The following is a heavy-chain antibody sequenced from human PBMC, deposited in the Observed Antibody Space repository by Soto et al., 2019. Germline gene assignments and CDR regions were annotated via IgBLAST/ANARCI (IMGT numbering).Heavy chain of an antibody. V-gene: IGHV4-38-2*01. CDR1: GYSISSGYY. Sequence: PSETLSLTCAVSGYSISSGYYWGWIRQPPGKGLECIGSIYHSGSTYYNPSLKSRVTISVDPSKNQFSLKLSSVTAADTAVYYCERPLHRGGYKVGLLGHYYYYGMDVWGQGTTLTVSS. CDR3: ERPLHRGGYKVGLLGHYYYYGMDV. CDR2: IYHSGST. D-gene: IGHD3-22*01. J-gene: IGHJ6*02.